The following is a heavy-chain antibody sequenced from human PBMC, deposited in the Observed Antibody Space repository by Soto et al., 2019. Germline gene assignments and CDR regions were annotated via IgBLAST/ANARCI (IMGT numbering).Heavy chain of an antibody. CDR1: GDSFNDYY. CDR3: ARESGGATATLDYYYFYMDV. D-gene: IGHD5-12*01. Sequence: VQLVQSGAEVRKPGASVTVSCRSSGDSFNDYYIHWVRQAPGQGLEWMGWINPNSGVTKYAQKFQGWVSMTRDTSIRTVYMQLSRLRYDDTAVYYWARESGGATATLDYYYFYMDVWGTGTTVTVSS. CDR2: INPNSGVT. J-gene: IGHJ6*03. V-gene: IGHV1-2*04.